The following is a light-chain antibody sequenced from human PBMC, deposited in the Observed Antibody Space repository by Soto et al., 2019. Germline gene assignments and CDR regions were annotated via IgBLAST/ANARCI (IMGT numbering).Light chain of an antibody. CDR3: QQYNSWPGT. CDR1: QSVRSY. J-gene: IGKJ1*01. Sequence: EIVMTQSPATLSASPGDRATLSCRASQSVRSYLAWYQHKPGQAPRLLIYEASRRASGVPARFSGSGSGTEFTLTISSLQSEDFAAYYCQQYNSWPGTFGQGTKVDIK. V-gene: IGKV3D-15*01. CDR2: EAS.